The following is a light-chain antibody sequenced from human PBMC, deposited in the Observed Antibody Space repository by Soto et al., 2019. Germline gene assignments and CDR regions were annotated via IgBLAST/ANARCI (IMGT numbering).Light chain of an antibody. CDR2: DAS. J-gene: IGKJ5*01. CDR1: QDFSNY. V-gene: IGKV3-11*01. CDR3: QQRSNWPLT. Sequence: EIVLTQSPATLSLSPGERATLSCRASQDFSNYLAWYQQKPGQAPRLLIYDASKRAAGIPARFSGNGSGTDFTLTISSLEPEDFAVYYCQQRSNWPLTFGQGTRLEIK.